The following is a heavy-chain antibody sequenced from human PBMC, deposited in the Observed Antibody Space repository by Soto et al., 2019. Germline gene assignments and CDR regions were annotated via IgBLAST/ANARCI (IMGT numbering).Heavy chain of an antibody. CDR3: ARGGLSGYDYGAFDY. D-gene: IGHD5-12*01. V-gene: IGHV4-34*01. J-gene: IGHJ4*02. CDR1: GWSFSDYY. CDR2: INHSGST. Sequence: PSETLSLTCAFYGWSFSDYYWSLIRQPTGKGLEWIGEINHSGSTNYNPSLKSRGTISVDTSKNQFSLKLSSVTAADTAVYYCARGGLSGYDYGAFDYWGQGTLVTVSS.